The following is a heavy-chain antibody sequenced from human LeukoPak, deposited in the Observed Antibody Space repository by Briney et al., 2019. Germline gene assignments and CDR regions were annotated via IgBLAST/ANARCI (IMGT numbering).Heavy chain of an antibody. CDR3: ARDLEGDSYGVDY. CDR1: GGTFSSYA. CDR2: IIPIFGTA. D-gene: IGHD5-18*01. Sequence: SVKVSCXASGGTFSSYAISWVRQARGQGLEWMGGIIPIFGTANYAQKFQGRVTITTDESTSTAYMELSSLRSEDTAVYYCARDLEGDSYGVDYWGQGTLVTVSS. J-gene: IGHJ4*02. V-gene: IGHV1-69*05.